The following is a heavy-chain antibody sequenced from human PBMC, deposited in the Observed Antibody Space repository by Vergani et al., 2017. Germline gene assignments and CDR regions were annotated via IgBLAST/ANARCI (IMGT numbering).Heavy chain of an antibody. V-gene: IGHV4-34*02. D-gene: IGHD3-16*01. Sequence: QVHLQQRGAGVLKPSETLSLTCGDIGGSLSGYFWCWIRQSPGRGLEWIGEITAIGSAKYSLSAKSRVTISVDTSRGEFTLTVTSVTAADTGLYFCASRRPRLNLGSKSNARTFDSWGQGTLVTVSS. J-gene: IGHJ4*02. CDR3: ASRRPRLNLGSKSNARTFDS. CDR1: GGSLSGYF. CDR2: ITAIGSA.